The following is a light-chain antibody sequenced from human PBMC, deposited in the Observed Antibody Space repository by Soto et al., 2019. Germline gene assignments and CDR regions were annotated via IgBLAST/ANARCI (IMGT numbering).Light chain of an antibody. V-gene: IGLV2-23*02. CDR2: EVS. CDR3: CSYEGSSTFYV. CDR1: SSDFGGYNL. J-gene: IGLJ1*01. Sequence: QSALTQPASVSGSPGQSITISCTGTSSDFGGYNLVSWYQQHPGKAPKLMIYEVSKRPSGVSNRFSGSKSGNTASLTISGLQAEDEADYYCCSYEGSSTFYVFGTGTKVTVL.